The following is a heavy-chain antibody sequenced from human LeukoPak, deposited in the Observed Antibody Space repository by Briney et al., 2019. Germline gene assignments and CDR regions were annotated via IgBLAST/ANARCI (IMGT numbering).Heavy chain of an antibody. CDR3: AKDVRYCSSNTCYTEFARFDS. CDR2: ISGSGGGT. Sequence: GGSLRPSCAASRFTFSIYAMTWVRQAPGKGLEWVSAISGSGGGTYYADSVKGRFTISRDNSKNTLYLQMNSLRAEDTAVYYCAKDVRYCSSNTCYTEFARFDSWGQGTLVTVSS. CDR1: RFTFSIYA. V-gene: IGHV3-23*01. J-gene: IGHJ5*01. D-gene: IGHD2-2*02.